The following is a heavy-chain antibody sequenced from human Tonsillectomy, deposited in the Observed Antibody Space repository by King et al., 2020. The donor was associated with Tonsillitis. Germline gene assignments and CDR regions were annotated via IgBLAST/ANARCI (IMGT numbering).Heavy chain of an antibody. D-gene: IGHD6-13*01. CDR3: AATGYSSSFTGSYFDY. CDR2: ISWNSGNI. Sequence: VQLVESGGGLVQPGRSLRLSCAASGFTFDDYAMHWVRQAPGKGLEWVSGISWNSGNIGYVDSVKGRFTISRDNAKNSLYLQMNSLRAEDTAFYYCAATGYSSSFTGSYFDYWGQGTLVTVSS. J-gene: IGHJ4*02. CDR1: GFTFDDYA. V-gene: IGHV3-9*01.